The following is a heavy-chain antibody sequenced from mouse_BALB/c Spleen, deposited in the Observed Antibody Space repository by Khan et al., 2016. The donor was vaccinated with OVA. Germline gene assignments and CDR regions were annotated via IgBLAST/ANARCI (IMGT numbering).Heavy chain of an antibody. CDR2: IDPANGNT. J-gene: IGHJ2*01. Sequence: VQLKESGAELAKPGASVKLSCTASGFNIKDTYMHWVKQRPEQGPEWTGRIDPANGNTKYDPKFQGKATITADTSTNTAYLQLSSLRYAGTAVYYCARISAWRQGATLTGSS. CDR3: ARISA. D-gene: IGHD1-3*01. V-gene: IGHV14-3*02. CDR1: GFNIKDTY.